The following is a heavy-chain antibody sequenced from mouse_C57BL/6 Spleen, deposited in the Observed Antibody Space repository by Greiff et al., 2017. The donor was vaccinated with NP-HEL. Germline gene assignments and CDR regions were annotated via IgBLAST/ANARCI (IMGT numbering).Heavy chain of an antibody. CDR1: GFTFSSYA. CDR2: ISDGGSYT. J-gene: IGHJ1*03. Sequence: EVMLVESGGGLVKPGGSLKLSCAASGFTFSSYAMSWVRQTPEKRLEWVATISDGGSYTYYPDNVKGRFTISRDNAKNNLYLQMSHLKSEDTAMYYCASHDGYYGYFDVWGTGTTVTVSS. CDR3: ASHDGYYGYFDV. V-gene: IGHV5-4*03. D-gene: IGHD2-3*01.